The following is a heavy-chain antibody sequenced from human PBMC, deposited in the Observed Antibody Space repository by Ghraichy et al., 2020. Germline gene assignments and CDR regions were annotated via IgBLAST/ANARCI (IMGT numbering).Heavy chain of an antibody. V-gene: IGHV3-23*01. CDR3: AKDLREGVVVPAACDY. CDR2: ISGSGGST. D-gene: IGHD2-2*01. CDR1: GFTFSSYA. J-gene: IGHJ4*02. Sequence: GGSLRLSCAASGFTFSSYAMSWVRQAPGKGLEWVSAISGSGGSTYYADSVKGRFTISRDNSKSTLYLQMNSLRAEDTAVYYCAKDLREGVVVPAACDYWGQGTLVTVSS.